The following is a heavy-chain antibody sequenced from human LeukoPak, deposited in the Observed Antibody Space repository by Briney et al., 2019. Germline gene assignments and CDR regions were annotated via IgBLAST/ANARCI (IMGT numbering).Heavy chain of an antibody. V-gene: IGHV3-48*01. Sequence: GGSLRLSCAASGFTFSLYNINWVRQAPGKGLEWVSYISSGSSAIYYADSVKGRFTISRDNAKNSLYLQMNSLRAEDTAVYYCARARSSGWSQKCFDLWGQGTLVTVSS. J-gene: IGHJ5*02. CDR3: ARARSSGWSQKCFDL. CDR1: GFTFSLYN. D-gene: IGHD6-19*01. CDR2: ISSGSSAI.